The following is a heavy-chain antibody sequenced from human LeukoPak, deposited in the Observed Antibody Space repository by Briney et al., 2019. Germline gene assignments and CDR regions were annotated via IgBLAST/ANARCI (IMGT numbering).Heavy chain of an antibody. Sequence: GESLKISCQGSGYTFTTYWIGWVRQMPGKGLEWMGLIYPSDSDTRYSPSFQGQVTFSGDKSLSTAYLQWHSVKGDDSAIYYCVRNGTYSSSATTDYWGQGTLVTVSS. V-gene: IGHV5-51*01. CDR3: VRNGTYSSSATTDY. J-gene: IGHJ4*02. CDR2: IYPSDSDT. CDR1: GYTFTTYW. D-gene: IGHD6-6*01.